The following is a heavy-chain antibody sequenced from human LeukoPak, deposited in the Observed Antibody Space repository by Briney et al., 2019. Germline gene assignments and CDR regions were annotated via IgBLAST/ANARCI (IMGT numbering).Heavy chain of an antibody. CDR1: GFTFSSYS. J-gene: IGHJ3*02. D-gene: IGHD1-1*01. V-gene: IGHV3-48*04. Sequence: GGSLRLSCAASGFTFSSYSMNWVRQAPGKGLEWVSYISSSSSTIYYADSVKGRFTISRDNTKNSLYLQMNSLRVEDTAVYFCARDPLHWNDGVDDSFDIWGQGTMVTVSS. CDR3: ARDPLHWNDGVDDSFDI. CDR2: ISSSSSTI.